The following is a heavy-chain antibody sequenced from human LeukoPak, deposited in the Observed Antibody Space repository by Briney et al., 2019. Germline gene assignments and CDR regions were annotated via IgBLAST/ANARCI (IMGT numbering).Heavy chain of an antibody. V-gene: IGHV3-21*01. J-gene: IGHJ3*02. D-gene: IGHD3-10*01. CDR3: ARVFTMVRGVIGAFDI. CDR2: ISSSSSYI. CDR1: GFTFSSYS. Sequence: GGSLRLSCAASGFTFSSYSMNWVRQAPGKGLEWVSSISSSSSYIYYADSVKGRFTISRDNAKNSLCLQMNSLRAEDTAVYYCARVFTMVRGVIGAFDIWGQGTMVTVSS.